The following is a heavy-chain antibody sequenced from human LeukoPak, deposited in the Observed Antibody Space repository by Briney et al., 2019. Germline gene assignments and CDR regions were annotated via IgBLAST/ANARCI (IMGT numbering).Heavy chain of an antibody. V-gene: IGHV3-7*03. CDR2: IKQDGSEE. Sequence: GGSLRLSCVASGFTISSYWMHWVRQAPGKGLEWVANIKQDGSEEYYVDSVKGRFTISRDNAKNSLYLQMNSLRAEDTAVYYCARRYFDYWGQGILVTISS. J-gene: IGHJ4*02. CDR1: GFTISSYW. CDR3: ARRYFDY.